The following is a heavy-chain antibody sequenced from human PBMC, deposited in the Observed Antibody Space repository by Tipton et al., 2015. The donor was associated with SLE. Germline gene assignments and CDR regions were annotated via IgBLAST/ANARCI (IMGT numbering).Heavy chain of an antibody. CDR1: GFIFSNYA. Sequence: SLRLSCAASGFIFSNYAIHWVRQAPGKGLEWVANIKQGGSEKYYVDSVKGRFTISRDNAKNSLYLQMNSLRAEDTAVYYCARVVSGWRNFDYWGQGTLVTVSS. V-gene: IGHV3-7*01. CDR2: IKQGGSEK. J-gene: IGHJ4*02. D-gene: IGHD6-19*01. CDR3: ARVVSGWRNFDY.